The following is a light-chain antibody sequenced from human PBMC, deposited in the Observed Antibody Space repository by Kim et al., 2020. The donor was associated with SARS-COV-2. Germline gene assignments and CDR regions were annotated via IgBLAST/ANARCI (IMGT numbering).Light chain of an antibody. CDR2: KDS. CDR1: VLAKKY. V-gene: IGLV3-27*01. CDR3: YSAADNNPS. J-gene: IGLJ2*01. Sequence: SYELTQPSSVSVSPGQTARITCSGDVLAKKYARWFQQKPGQALVLVIYKDSERPSGIPERFSGSSSGTTVTLTISGAQVEDEADYYCYSAADNNPSFGGGTQLTVL.